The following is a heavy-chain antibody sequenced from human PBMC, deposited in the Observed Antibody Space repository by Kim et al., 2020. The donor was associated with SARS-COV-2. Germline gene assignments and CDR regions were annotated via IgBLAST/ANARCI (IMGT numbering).Heavy chain of an antibody. V-gene: IGHV4-34*01. D-gene: IGHD3-3*01. Sequence: SETLSLTCAISGGSFSGYYWSWIRQPPGKGLEWIGDITHSGNTIYNPSLKSRVSISVDTSKNQFSLKLSSVTAADTALYYCARASQGDFRSVLHRQMDRYYMDVWGKGTTVTVSS. CDR1: GGSFSGYY. CDR3: ARASQGDFRSVLHRQMDRYYMDV. J-gene: IGHJ6*03. CDR2: ITHSGNT.